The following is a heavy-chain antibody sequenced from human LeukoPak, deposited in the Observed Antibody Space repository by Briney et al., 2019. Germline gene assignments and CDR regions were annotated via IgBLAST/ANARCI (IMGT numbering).Heavy chain of an antibody. D-gene: IGHD3-16*02. CDR3: ARVARGSYRNSFDS. Sequence: SETLSLSCAVSGGSFNGYCWSWIRQSPAKGLEWIGEINYSGGTNYNPSLKSRLTISVDTSKNHFSLNLTSVTAADTAIYFCARVARGSYRNSFDSWGQGSLVTVSS. V-gene: IGHV4-34*01. CDR2: INYSGGT. J-gene: IGHJ5*01. CDR1: GGSFNGYC.